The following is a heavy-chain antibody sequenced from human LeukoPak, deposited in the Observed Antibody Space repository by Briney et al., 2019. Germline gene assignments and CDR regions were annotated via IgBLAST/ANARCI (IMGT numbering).Heavy chain of an antibody. CDR2: ISAYNGNT. CDR1: GYTFTSYD. Sequence: ASVKVSCKASGYTFTSYDINWVRQAPGQGLEWMGWISAYNGNTNYAQKLQGRVTLTTDTSTSTAYMELRSLRSDDTAVYYCARDAGVVVVPAAPILWGQGTLVTVSS. J-gene: IGHJ4*02. CDR3: ARDAGVVVVPAAPIL. V-gene: IGHV1-18*01. D-gene: IGHD2-2*01.